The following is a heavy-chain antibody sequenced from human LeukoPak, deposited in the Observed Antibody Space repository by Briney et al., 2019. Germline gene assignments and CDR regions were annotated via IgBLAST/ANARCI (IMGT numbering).Heavy chain of an antibody. Sequence: GGSLRLSCAASGFTLSSYSMNWVRQAQGKGREWVSSIITSSSYIYYADSVKGRFTNARDNAKNSLYLQMNSLRAEDTAVYYCARDRDIQYQLLFRFYYYGMDVWGQGTTVTVSS. CDR1: GFTLSSYS. CDR2: IITSSSYI. D-gene: IGHD2-2*01. CDR3: ARDRDIQYQLLFRFYYYGMDV. J-gene: IGHJ6*02. V-gene: IGHV3-21*01.